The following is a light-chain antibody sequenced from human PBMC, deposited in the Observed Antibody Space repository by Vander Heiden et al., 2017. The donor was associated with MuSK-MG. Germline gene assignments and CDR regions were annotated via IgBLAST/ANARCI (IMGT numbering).Light chain of an antibody. J-gene: IGKJ1*01. Sequence: DIQMTQSPSSLSASVGDRVTITCRASQSISSYLNWYQQKPGKAPKLLIYAASSLQSGVPSRLSGSRSGTDFTLTISRLQPEDFATYYCQRSDSTRRTFHHQTRVGIQ. CDR3: QRSDSTRRT. CDR2: AAS. V-gene: IGKV1-39*01. CDR1: QSISSY.